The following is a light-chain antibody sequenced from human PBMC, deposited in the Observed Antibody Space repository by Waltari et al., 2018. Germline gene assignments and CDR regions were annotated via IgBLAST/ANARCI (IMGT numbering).Light chain of an antibody. CDR3: AAWDDSLSVSYV. J-gene: IGLJ1*01. CDR1: NSNIGRTS. CDR2: RSK. V-gene: IGLV1-47*01. Sequence: QSVLTQPPSASGTPGQTVTISCTGTNSNIGRTSVFWYQHLPGTAPKLLIYRSKQRPSGVPDRFTGSKSGIAASLAISVLRSEDETDYYCAAWDDSLSVSYVFGSGTKVTV.